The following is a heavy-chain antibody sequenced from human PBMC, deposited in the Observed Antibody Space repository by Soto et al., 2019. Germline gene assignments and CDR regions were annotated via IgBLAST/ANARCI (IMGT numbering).Heavy chain of an antibody. D-gene: IGHD1-20*01. CDR3: AKDLTSVPGSYFDY. CDR1: GYTFTSYG. CDR2: ISAYNGNT. V-gene: IGHV1-18*01. J-gene: IGHJ4*02. Sequence: ASVKVSCKASGYTFTSYGISWVRQAPGQGLEWMGWISAYNGNTNYAQKFQGRVTMTTDTSTSTAYMELRSLRAEDTALYYCAKDLTSVPGSYFDYWGQGTLVTVSS.